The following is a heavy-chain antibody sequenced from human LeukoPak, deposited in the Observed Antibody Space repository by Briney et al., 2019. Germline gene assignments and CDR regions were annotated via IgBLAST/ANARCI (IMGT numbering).Heavy chain of an antibody. V-gene: IGHV4-39*01. CDR1: GGSISSSSYY. CDR2: IYYSGST. Sequence: SETLSLTCTVSGGSISSSSYYWGWIRQPPGKGLEWIGSIYYSGSTYYNPSLKSRVTISVDTSKNQFSLKLSSVTAADTAVYYCASSRGTPYYDFWSGYRDDAFDIWGQGTMVTVSS. J-gene: IGHJ3*02. CDR3: ASSRGTPYYDFWSGYRDDAFDI. D-gene: IGHD3-3*01.